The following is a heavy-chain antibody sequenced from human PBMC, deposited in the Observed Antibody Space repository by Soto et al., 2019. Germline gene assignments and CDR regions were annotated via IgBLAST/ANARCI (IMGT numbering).Heavy chain of an antibody. J-gene: IGHJ4*02. CDR2: IYYSGST. Sequence: SETLSLTCTVSGGSISSSSYYWGWIRQPPGKGLEWIGSIYYSGSTYYNPSLKSRVTISVDTSKNQFSLKLSSVTAADTAVYYCASPAVAGQSGFDYWGQGPLVTVSS. D-gene: IGHD6-19*01. V-gene: IGHV4-39*01. CDR3: ASPAVAGQSGFDY. CDR1: GGSISSSSYY.